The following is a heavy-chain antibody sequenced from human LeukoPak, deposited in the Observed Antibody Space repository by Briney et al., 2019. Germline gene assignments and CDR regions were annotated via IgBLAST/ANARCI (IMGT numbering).Heavy chain of an antibody. CDR3: ARGDYYEIPPDY. J-gene: IGHJ4*02. CDR2: ISSSSSYI. CDR1: GFTFSSYS. V-gene: IGHV3-21*04. Sequence: GESLKISCAASGFTFSSYSMNWVRQAPGKGLEWVSSISSSSSYIYYADSVKGRFTISRDNAKNSLYLQMNSLRAEDTAVYYCARGDYYEIPPDYWGQGTLVTVSS. D-gene: IGHD3-22*01.